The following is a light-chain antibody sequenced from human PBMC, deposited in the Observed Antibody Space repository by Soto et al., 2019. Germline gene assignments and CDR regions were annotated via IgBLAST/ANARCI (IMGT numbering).Light chain of an antibody. Sequence: VAVSCKARQSVSSSYLTWYQQKPGQAPRLLIYGASTRATSIPARFSGSGSGTDFTLTISSLQPEDFALYYCQQYGSSGTFGQGTKVDIK. CDR3: QQYGSSGT. CDR2: GAS. V-gene: IGKV3-20*01. J-gene: IGKJ1*01. CDR1: QSVSSSY.